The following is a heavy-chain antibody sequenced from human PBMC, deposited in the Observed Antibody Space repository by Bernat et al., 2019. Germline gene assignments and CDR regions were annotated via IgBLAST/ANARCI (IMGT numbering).Heavy chain of an antibody. V-gene: IGHV3-66*02. CDR3: ARDPNGYKYFDY. D-gene: IGHD5-24*01. CDR2: IYSGGST. Sequence: EVQLVESGGGLVQPGGSLRLSCAVSGFTVSSNYMAWVRQAPGKGLEWVSTIYSGGSTYYADSVKGRFTISRDHSKNTFYLQMNSLRAEDTAVYYCARDPNGYKYFDYWGQGTLVTVSS. CDR1: GFTVSSNY. J-gene: IGHJ4*02.